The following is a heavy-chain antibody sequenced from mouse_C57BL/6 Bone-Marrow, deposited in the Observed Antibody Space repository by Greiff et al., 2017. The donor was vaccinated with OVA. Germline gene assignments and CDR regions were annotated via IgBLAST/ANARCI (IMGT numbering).Heavy chain of an antibody. Sequence: QVQLQQSGAELARPGASVKLSCKASGYTFTSSGISWVKQRTGQGLEWIGEIYPRSGNTYYNEKFKGKATLTADKSSSTAYMELRSLTSEDSAVYFCARGGIYHYGSSAYYYAMDYWGQGTSVTVSS. J-gene: IGHJ4*01. CDR3: ARGGIYHYGSSAYYYAMDY. CDR1: GYTFTSSG. D-gene: IGHD1-1*01. CDR2: IYPRSGNT. V-gene: IGHV1-81*01.